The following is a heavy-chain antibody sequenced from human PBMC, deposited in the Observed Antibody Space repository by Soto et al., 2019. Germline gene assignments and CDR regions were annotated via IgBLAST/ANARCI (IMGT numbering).Heavy chain of an antibody. V-gene: IGHV3-33*01. Sequence: QVQLVESGGGVVQPGRSLRLSCAASGFTFSSYGMHWVRQAPGKGLEWVAVIWYDGSNKYYADSVKGRFTISRDNSKNTLYLQMNSLRAEDTAVYYCARDMAVGKAGGMTPFDIWGQGTMVTVSS. J-gene: IGHJ3*02. D-gene: IGHD1-20*01. CDR2: IWYDGSNK. CDR3: ARDMAVGKAGGMTPFDI. CDR1: GFTFSSYG.